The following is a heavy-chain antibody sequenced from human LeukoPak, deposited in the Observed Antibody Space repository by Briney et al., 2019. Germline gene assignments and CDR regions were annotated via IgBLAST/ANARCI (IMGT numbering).Heavy chain of an antibody. CDR3: ARDNVDIVATSIVVAFDI. Sequence: ASVKVSCKASGYKFSSYGISWVRQAPGQGLEWMGWISAYNGNTNYAQKLQGRVTMTTDTSTSTAYMELRSLRSDDTAVYYCARDNVDIVATSIVVAFDIWGQGTMVTVSS. CDR1: GYKFSSYG. J-gene: IGHJ3*02. D-gene: IGHD5-12*01. CDR2: ISAYNGNT. V-gene: IGHV1-18*01.